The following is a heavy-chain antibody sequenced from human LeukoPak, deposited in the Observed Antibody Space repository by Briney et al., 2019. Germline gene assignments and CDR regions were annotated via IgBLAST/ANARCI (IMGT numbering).Heavy chain of an antibody. CDR2: ISGYNGNT. Sequence: ASVKVSCKASGFTFTSYYFHWVRRAPGQGLEWMGWISGYNGNTNYAQKLQGRVTMTTDTSTSTAYMELRSLRSDDTAVYYCAREYCSTTRCYMADYWGQGTLVTVSS. CDR3: AREYCSTTRCYMADY. D-gene: IGHD2-2*01. J-gene: IGHJ4*02. CDR1: GFTFTSYY. V-gene: IGHV1-18*04.